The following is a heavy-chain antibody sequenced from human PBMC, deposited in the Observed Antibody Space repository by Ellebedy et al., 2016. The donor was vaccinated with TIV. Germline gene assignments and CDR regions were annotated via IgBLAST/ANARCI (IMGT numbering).Heavy chain of an antibody. V-gene: IGHV4-30-4*01. CDR2: IYYSGST. CDR3: ARVEWSLLVAFDI. CDR1: GGSISSGDYY. Sequence: MPSETLSLTCTVSGGSISSGDYYWSWIRQPPGKGLEWIGYIYYSGSTYYNPSLKSRVTISVDTSKNQFSLKLSSVTAADTAVYYCARVEWSLLVAFDIWGQGTMVTVSS. D-gene: IGHD2-8*01. J-gene: IGHJ3*02.